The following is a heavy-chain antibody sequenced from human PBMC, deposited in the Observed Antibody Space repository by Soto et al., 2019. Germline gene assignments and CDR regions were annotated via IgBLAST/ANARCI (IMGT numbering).Heavy chain of an antibody. V-gene: IGHV4-38-2*01. Sequence: PSETLSLTCAVSGYSINSGYYWGWIRQPPGKGLEWIGSVDHSGRTYYSPFLRSRLTIFIDTSKNQFSLRLTSVTAADTAMYFCAKKGYYPSGKINLFDSWGPGTLVTVSS. D-gene: IGHD3-10*01. CDR1: GYSINSGYY. J-gene: IGHJ4*02. CDR3: AKKGYYPSGKINLFDS. CDR2: VDHSGRT.